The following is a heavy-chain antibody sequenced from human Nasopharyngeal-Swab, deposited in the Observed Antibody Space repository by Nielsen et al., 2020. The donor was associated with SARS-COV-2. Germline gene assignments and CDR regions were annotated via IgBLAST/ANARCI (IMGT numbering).Heavy chain of an antibody. V-gene: IGHV4-59*01. CDR2: IYYSGST. CDR3: AGGRDGYTNYYYYYGMDV. D-gene: IGHD5-24*01. Sequence: IRQPPGKGLEVSGYIYYSGSTNYNPSLKRRVTISVDTSKNQFSLKLSSVTAADTAVYYCAGGRDGYTNYYYYYGMDVWGQGTTVTVSS. J-gene: IGHJ6*02.